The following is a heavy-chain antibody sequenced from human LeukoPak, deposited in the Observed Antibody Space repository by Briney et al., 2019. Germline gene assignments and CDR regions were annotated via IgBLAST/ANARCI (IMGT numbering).Heavy chain of an antibody. Sequence: SETLSLTCAVYGGSFSGYYWSWIRQPPGRGLEWIGEINHSGSTNYNPSLKSRVTISVDTSKNQFSLKLSSVTAADTAVYYCARGRPYSGGYHLDYWGQGTLVTVSA. J-gene: IGHJ4*02. D-gene: IGHD1-26*01. V-gene: IGHV4-34*01. CDR1: GGSFSGYY. CDR2: INHSGST. CDR3: ARGRPYSGGYHLDY.